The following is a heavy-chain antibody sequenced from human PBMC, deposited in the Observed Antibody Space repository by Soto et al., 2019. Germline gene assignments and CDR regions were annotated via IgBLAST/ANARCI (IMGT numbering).Heavy chain of an antibody. CDR2: ISAYNGNT. CDR1: GYTFTSYG. CDR3: ARIKTDFWSGYFSRPNWFDP. D-gene: IGHD3-3*01. V-gene: IGHV1-18*04. Sequence: GASVKVSCKASGYTFTSYGISWVRQAPGQGLEWMGWISAYNGNTNYAQKLQGRVTMTTDTSTSTAYMELRSLRSDDTAVYYCARIKTDFWSGYFSRPNWFDPWGQGTLVTVS. J-gene: IGHJ5*02.